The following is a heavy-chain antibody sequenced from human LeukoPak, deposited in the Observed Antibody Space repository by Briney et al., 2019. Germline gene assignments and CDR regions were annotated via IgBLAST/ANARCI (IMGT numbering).Heavy chain of an antibody. CDR1: GAPISRFY. D-gene: IGHD6-19*01. Sequence: SETLSLICTTSGAPISRFYWSWVRQPPGKGLEWIGNIYNGVPTFFNPSLKSRVTLSVDTSKTQFSLQLASVTAADPAVYYCVQTTGWPGFDYWGQGILVTVSS. CDR3: VQTTGWPGFDY. V-gene: IGHV4-4*09. CDR2: IYNGVPT. J-gene: IGHJ4*02.